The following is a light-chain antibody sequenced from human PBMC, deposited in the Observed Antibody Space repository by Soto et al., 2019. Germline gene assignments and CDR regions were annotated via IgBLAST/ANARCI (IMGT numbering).Light chain of an antibody. CDR3: SSYTTSTTLI. V-gene: IGLV2-14*03. CDR2: DVS. J-gene: IGLJ2*01. Sequence: QSALTQPASVSGTPGQSITISCTGTSSDVGRYKFVSWYQQHPGKVPKLMIYDVSDRPSGVSNRFSGSRSGNTASLTISGLQAEDEADYYCSSYTTSTTLILGGGTKLTVL. CDR1: SSDVGRYKF.